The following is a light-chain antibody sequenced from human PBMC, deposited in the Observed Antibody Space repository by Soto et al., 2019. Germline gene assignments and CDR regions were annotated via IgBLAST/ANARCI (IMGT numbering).Light chain of an antibody. CDR1: SSDVGGYSY. CDR3: SSYTPSNTRQIV. J-gene: IGLJ1*01. V-gene: IGLV2-14*01. Sequence: SVLAQPASVPGSPGQSITISCTGASSDVGGYSYVSWYQQHPGKAPKFMIYDVSNRPSGVSNRFSGSKSGNTASLTISGLQAEDEADYYCSSYTPSNTRQIVFGTGTKVTVL. CDR2: DVS.